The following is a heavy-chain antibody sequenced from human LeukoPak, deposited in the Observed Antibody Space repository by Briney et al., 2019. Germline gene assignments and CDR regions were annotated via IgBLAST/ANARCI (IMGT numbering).Heavy chain of an antibody. J-gene: IGHJ4*02. CDR2: ISYDGSNK. D-gene: IGHD3-10*01. V-gene: IGHV3-30-3*01. CDR3: ARDSAGEGYFDY. CDR1: GFTFSSYA. Sequence: GRSLRLSCAASGFTFSSYAMHWVRQAPGKGLEWVAVISYDGSNKYYADSVKGRFTISRDNSKNTLYLQMNNLRAEDTAVYYCARDSAGEGYFDYWGQGTLVTVSS.